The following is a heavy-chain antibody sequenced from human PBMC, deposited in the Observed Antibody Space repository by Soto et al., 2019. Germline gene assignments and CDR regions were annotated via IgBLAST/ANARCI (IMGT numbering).Heavy chain of an antibody. V-gene: IGHV4-59*13. CDR3: ARDAPTYYYDSSGYYFDWPDAFDI. CDR2: IYYSGST. CDR1: GGSISSYY. D-gene: IGHD3-22*01. Sequence: PSETLSLTCTVSGGSISSYYWSWIRQPPGKGLEWIGYIYYSGSTNYNPSLKSRVTISVDTSKNQFSLKLSSVTAADTAVYYCARDAPTYYYDSSGYYFDWPDAFDIWGQGTMVTVS. J-gene: IGHJ3*02.